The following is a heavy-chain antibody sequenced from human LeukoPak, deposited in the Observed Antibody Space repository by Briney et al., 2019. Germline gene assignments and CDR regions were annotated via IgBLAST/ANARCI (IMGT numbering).Heavy chain of an antibody. CDR3: VRDRDRAFDY. V-gene: IGHV3-48*01. J-gene: IGHJ4*02. Sequence: PGGSLRLSCLASGFTFNTFTMNWVRQAPGKGLEWISFINTKSKSMYYADSVKGRFTISRDNFRNSLYLQMNNLRAEDTALYYCVRDRDRAFDYWGQGTLVTVSS. CDR1: GFTFNTFT. CDR2: INTKSKSM.